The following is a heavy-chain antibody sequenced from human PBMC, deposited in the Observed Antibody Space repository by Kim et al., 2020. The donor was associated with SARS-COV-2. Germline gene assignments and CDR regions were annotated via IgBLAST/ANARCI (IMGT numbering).Heavy chain of an antibody. D-gene: IGHD2-2*01. V-gene: IGHV1-2*02. CDR2: INPNSGAT. J-gene: IGHJ5*02. CDR3: ARVWQYQLILEVWFDP. CDR1: GYTFTGYY. Sequence: ASVNVSCKASGYTFTGYYIYWMRQAPGQGLEWMGWINPNSGATNYAQNFQGRVAMTRDQSINTLYMELNSLTSEDTAVYYCARVWQYQLILEVWFDPWGQRTRVTVSS.